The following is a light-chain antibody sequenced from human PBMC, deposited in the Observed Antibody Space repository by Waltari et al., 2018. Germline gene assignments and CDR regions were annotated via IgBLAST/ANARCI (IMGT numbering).Light chain of an antibody. J-gene: IGKJ4*01. CDR1: QCISTS. CDR3: QQSYRAPQT. V-gene: IGKV1-39*01. CDR2: AAS. Sequence: DIQVTQSPSSLSASVGDRVTITCRTSQCISTSLNWYQQKPGKPPKPLIFAASALQSGVSSRFSGSGSQTDFTLTIRNLQPEDFATYYCQQSYRAPQTFGGGTKVDMK.